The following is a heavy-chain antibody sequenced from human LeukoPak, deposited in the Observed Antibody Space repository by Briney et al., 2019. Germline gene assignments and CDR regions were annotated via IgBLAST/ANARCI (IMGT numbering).Heavy chain of an antibody. J-gene: IGHJ4*02. D-gene: IGHD3-10*01. CDR1: GFTFSSYG. CDR2: ISYDGSNK. Sequence: GGSLRLSCAASGFTFSSYGMHWVRQAPGKGLEWVAVISYDGSNKYYADSVKGRFTISRDNSKNTLYLQMNSLRAEDTAVYYCARTQLRAYYFDYWGQGTLVTVSS. CDR3: ARTQLRAYYFDY. V-gene: IGHV3-30*03.